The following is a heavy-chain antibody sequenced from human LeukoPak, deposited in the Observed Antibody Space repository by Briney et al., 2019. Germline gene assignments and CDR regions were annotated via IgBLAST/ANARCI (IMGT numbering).Heavy chain of an antibody. J-gene: IGHJ4*02. CDR2: IKQDGNEK. Sequence: GGSLRLSCAASGFTFSSHWMSWVRQAPGKGPEWVANIKQDGNEKYYVDSVKGRFTISRDNAKNSLYLQMNSLRDEDTAVYYCARDKVVGATFFDYRGQGTLVTVSS. CDR3: ARDKVVGATFFDY. CDR1: GFTFSSHW. V-gene: IGHV3-7*01. D-gene: IGHD1-26*01.